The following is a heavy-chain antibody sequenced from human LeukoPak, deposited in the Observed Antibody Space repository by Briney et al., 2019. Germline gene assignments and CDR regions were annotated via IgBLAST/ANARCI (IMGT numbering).Heavy chain of an antibody. V-gene: IGHV3-48*01. CDR3: ARDYDYAFYN. J-gene: IGHJ4*02. CDR2: IGFDSGNT. CDR1: GFTFSDYS. D-gene: IGHD5-12*01. Sequence: GGSLRLSCAASGFTFSDYSMTWVRQAPGKGLEWVSYIGFDSGNTNYADSVKGRFTISGDKAKNSLYLQMNSLRVEDTAVYYCARDYDYAFYNWGQGTLVTVSS.